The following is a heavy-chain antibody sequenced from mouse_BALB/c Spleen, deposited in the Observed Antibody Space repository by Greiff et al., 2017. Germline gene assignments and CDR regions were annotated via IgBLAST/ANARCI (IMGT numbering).Heavy chain of an antibody. CDR3: ARDGITKGYYFDY. V-gene: IGHV5-6-3*01. J-gene: IGHJ2*01. D-gene: IGHD2-4*01. CDR1: GFTFSSYG. Sequence: EVKVVESGGGLVQPGGSLKLSCAASGFTFSSYGMSWVRQTPDKRLELVATINSNGGSTYYPDSVKGRFTISRDNAKNTLYLQMSSLKSEDTAMYYCARDGITKGYYFDYWGQGTTLTVSS. CDR2: INSNGGST.